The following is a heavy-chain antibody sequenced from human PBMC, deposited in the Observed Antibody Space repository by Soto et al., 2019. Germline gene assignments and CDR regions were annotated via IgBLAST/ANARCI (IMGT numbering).Heavy chain of an antibody. CDR1: GFTFSGSA. J-gene: IGHJ6*02. V-gene: IGHV3-73*02. Sequence: EVQLVESGGGLVQPGGSRKLSCAASGFTFSGSAMHWVRQASVKGLEWGGRIRSKANSYATAYAASVKGRFTISRDDSQNTAYLQLNSLKPEDTAVYYCTRRQQLTPPDVWGQGTTVTVCS. CDR3: TRRQQLTPPDV. CDR2: IRSKANSYAT. D-gene: IGHD6-13*01.